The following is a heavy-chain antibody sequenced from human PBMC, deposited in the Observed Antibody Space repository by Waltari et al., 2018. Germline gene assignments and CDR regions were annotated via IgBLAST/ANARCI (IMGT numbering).Heavy chain of an antibody. J-gene: IGHJ5*02. V-gene: IGHV4-4*02. D-gene: IGHD1-1*01. CDR3: ARNRGRGLHLDT. Sequence: QLQLQASGPGLVKPSGTLYPICAVSGASMRTRYYWSRVRQPPGKGLGWIGHIRGDGKTNYNPSFAIRCTMSLDTSTYHFALKLTSATAADTGLYYWARNRGRGLHLDTWGQGTLVTVSP. CDR1: GASMRTRYY. CDR2: IRGDGKT.